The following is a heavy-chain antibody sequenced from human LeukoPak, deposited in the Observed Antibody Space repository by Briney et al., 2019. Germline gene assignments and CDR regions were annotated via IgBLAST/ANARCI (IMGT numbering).Heavy chain of an antibody. CDR3: ARHGFRITIFGVAPFDP. J-gene: IGHJ5*02. V-gene: IGHV4-39*01. CDR2: IYYSGST. D-gene: IGHD3-3*01. Sequence: SETLSLTCTVSGGSISSSSYYWGWIRQPPGKGLEWIGTIYYSGSTYYNPSLKSRVTISVDTSKNQFSLKLSSVTAADTAVYYCARHGFRITIFGVAPFDPWGQGTLVTVSS. CDR1: GGSISSSSYY.